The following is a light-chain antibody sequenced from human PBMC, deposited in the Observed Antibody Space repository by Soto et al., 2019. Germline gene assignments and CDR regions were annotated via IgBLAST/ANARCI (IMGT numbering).Light chain of an antibody. J-gene: IGKJ2*01. CDR3: QQFNSYPYT. V-gene: IGKV1-9*01. CDR2: TAS. CDR1: QGISSY. Sequence: DIQLTQSPSFLSASVGDRVTITCRASQGISSYLAWYQQKPGKAPKLLIYTASTLQSGVPSRFSGSGSGTEITHTSSSLQPEDLTTYYSQQFNSYPYTFGQGTKLEIK.